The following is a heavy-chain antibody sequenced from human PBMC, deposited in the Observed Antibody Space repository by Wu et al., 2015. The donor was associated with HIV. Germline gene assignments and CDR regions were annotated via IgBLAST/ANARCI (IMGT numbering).Heavy chain of an antibody. CDR3: ARAATVTTGFDS. V-gene: IGHV4-30-4*08. CDR1: GDSIGSGGYY. D-gene: IGHD4-17*01. J-gene: IGHJ4*02. Sequence: QVQLQESGPGLVKPSQTLSLTCTVSGDSIGSGGYYWNWIRQPPGKGLEWIGYIYYSGITYFNPSLSSRVSMTVDTSKNHFSLNLTSMTGADTAVYFCARAATVTTGFDSWGQGKLVAVSS. CDR2: IYYSGIT.